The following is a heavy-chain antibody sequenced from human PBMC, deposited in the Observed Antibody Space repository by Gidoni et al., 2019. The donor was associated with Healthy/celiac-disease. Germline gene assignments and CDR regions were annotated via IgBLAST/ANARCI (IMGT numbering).Heavy chain of an antibody. Sequence: QVQLVQSGAEVKKPGSSVKVSCKASGGTFSSYTISWVRQAPGQGLEWMGRIIPILGIANYAQKFQGRVTITADKSTSTAYMELSSLRSEDTAVYYCASKARRSRGPYYYYGMDVWGQGTTVTVSS. D-gene: IGHD3-10*01. V-gene: IGHV1-69*02. J-gene: IGHJ6*02. CDR1: GGTFSSYT. CDR3: ASKARRSRGPYYYYGMDV. CDR2: IIPILGIA.